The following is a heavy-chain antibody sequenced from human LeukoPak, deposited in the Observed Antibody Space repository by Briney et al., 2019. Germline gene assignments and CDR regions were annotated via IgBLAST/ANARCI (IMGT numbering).Heavy chain of an antibody. CDR3: AREWGHRAVGAFDI. V-gene: IGHV1-69*13. Sequence: SVKVSCKASGGTFSSYAISWVRQAPGQGLEWMGGIIPIFGTANHAQKFQGRVTITADESTSTAYMELSSLRSEDTAVYYCAREWGHRAVGAFDIWGQGTMVTVSS. CDR2: IIPIFGTA. J-gene: IGHJ3*02. CDR1: GGTFSSYA. D-gene: IGHD3-16*01.